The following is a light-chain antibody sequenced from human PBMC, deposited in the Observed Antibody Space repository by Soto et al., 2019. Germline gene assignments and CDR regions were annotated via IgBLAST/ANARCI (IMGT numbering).Light chain of an antibody. Sequence: EIVLTQSPGTLSLSPGERATLSCRASQSVSSNYLAWYKQKPGQAPRILIYDTSNSATGIPDMFSGSGSGTDFTLTISILEPEDVAVYYCQQYVRTPTTFGGGTKVEIK. CDR1: QSVSSNY. J-gene: IGKJ4*01. CDR3: QQYVRTPTT. V-gene: IGKV3-20*01. CDR2: DTS.